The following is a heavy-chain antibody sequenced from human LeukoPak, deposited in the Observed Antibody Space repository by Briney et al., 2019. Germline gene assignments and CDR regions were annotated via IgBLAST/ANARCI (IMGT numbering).Heavy chain of an antibody. V-gene: IGHV1-8*01. CDR1: GYTFTSYD. Sequence: SVKVSCKASGYTFTSYDINWVRQATGQGLEWMGWVNPNSGYTGYTQKFQGRVTLTRDTSISTAYMELRSLRSEDTAVYYCARGNRLYSSSWSALPFDFWGQGTMLTVSS. J-gene: IGHJ3*01. D-gene: IGHD6-13*01. CDR2: VNPNSGYT. CDR3: ARGNRLYSSSWSALPFDF.